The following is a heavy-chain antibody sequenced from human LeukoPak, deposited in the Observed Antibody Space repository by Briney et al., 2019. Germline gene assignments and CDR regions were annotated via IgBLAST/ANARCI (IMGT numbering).Heavy chain of an antibody. CDR1: GYTFTSHG. J-gene: IGHJ4*02. D-gene: IGHD3-22*01. V-gene: IGHV1-18*01. CDR3: AXDDYYDSTSYYKF. CDR2: INAYIGNT. Sequence: ASVKVSCKASGYTFTSHGFSWVRQAPGQGLEWMGWINAYIGNTNYAQKLQGRVTMTTDTSTSTAYMELRSLRSDDTAVYYCAXDDYYDSTSYYKFWGQGTLVTVSS.